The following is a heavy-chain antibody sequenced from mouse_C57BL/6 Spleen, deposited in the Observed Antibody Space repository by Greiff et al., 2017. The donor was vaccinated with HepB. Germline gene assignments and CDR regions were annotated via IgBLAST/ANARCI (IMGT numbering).Heavy chain of an antibody. CDR2: FSIGGDYS. Sequence: DVKLVESGEGLVKPGGSLKLSCAASGFTFSSYAMSWVRQTPEKRLEWFAYFSIGGDYSYYADTVKGRFTISRDNARNTLYLQMSSLKSEDTAMYYCTRGHGSSYAMDYWGQGTSVTVSS. J-gene: IGHJ4*01. V-gene: IGHV5-9-1*02. CDR1: GFTFSSYA. CDR3: TRGHGSSYAMDY. D-gene: IGHD1-1*01.